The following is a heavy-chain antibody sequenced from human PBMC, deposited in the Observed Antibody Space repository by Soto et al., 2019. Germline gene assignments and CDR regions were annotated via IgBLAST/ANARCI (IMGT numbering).Heavy chain of an antibody. CDR2: IIPLYGTV. V-gene: IGHV1-69*06. CDR3: ARGRWIRGVIPSHFGL. D-gene: IGHD3-10*01. J-gene: IGHJ4*02. Sequence: QDHLAQSGAEMKKPGSSVTVSCKASGGTFNSYGISWVRQAPGQGLDWMGVIIPLYGTVNYAQKFQGRVSITADKPTSTAYMDLSRLRSDDTAVYYCARGRWIRGVIPSHFGLWGQGTMVTVSS. CDR1: GGTFNSYG.